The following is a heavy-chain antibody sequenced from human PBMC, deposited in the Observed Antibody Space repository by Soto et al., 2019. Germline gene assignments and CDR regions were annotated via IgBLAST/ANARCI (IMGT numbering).Heavy chain of an antibody. J-gene: IGHJ4*02. CDR2: LSGGGANT. V-gene: IGHV3-23*01. CDR1: GFSFSTYS. D-gene: IGHD4-17*01. Sequence: GGSLRLSCAASGFSFSTYSMAWVRQAAGKGPQWVSGLSGGGANTFYIDSVRGRFTISVDNSKNTVYLQMDSLRADDTAVYYCARWSGYADAWGQGTLVTVSS. CDR3: ARWSGYADA.